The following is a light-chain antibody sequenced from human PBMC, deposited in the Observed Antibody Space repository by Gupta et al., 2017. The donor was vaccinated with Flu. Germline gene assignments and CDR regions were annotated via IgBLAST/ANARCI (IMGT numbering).Light chain of an antibody. CDR2: DAS. Sequence: STGGISTLSCRASQTVMTYMAWYQQKHGPPPRLLIYDASVRATGVPARFSGGVSLTDFTPTISSLEPEDIGVYYCQQRANWPPIPFGRGTRLE. V-gene: IGKV3-11*01. J-gene: IGKJ5*01. CDR1: QTVMTY. CDR3: QQRANWPPIP.